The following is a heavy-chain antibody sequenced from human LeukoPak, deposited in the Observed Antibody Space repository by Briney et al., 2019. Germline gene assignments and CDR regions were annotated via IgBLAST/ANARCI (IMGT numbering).Heavy chain of an antibody. V-gene: IGHV3-7*03. CDR1: GFTFSSYW. J-gene: IGHJ4*02. CDR2: IKQDGSEK. Sequence: HTGGSLRLSCAASGFTFSSYWMSWVRQAPGKGLEWVANIKQDGSEKYYVDSVKGRFTISRDNAKNSLYLQMNSLRAEDTAVYYCATPLDYYDRSDSHQGGDWGQGTLVTVSS. D-gene: IGHD3-22*01. CDR3: ATPLDYYDRSDSHQGGD.